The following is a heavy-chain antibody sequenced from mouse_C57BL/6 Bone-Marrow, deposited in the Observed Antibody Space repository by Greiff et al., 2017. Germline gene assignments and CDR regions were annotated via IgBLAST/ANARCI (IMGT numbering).Heavy chain of an antibody. D-gene: IGHD2-3*01. V-gene: IGHV2-9-1*01. CDR3: ARMDDGCCPWFAY. CDR2: IWTGGGT. Sequence: QVHVMQSGPGLVAPSQCLSITCAVSGFSFTSYAISWVRQPPGKGLEWLGVIWTGGGTNYNSAPKSRLSISKDNSTSQSFFKMKMLQTDDTARYYCARMDDGCCPWFAYWGQGTLVTVSA. CDR1: GFSFTSYA. J-gene: IGHJ3*01.